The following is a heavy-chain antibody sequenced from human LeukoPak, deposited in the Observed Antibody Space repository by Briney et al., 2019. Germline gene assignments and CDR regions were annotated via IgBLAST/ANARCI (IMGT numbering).Heavy chain of an antibody. CDR3: ARVKIIWFGELPKPHYFDY. J-gene: IGHJ4*02. D-gene: IGHD3-10*01. CDR1: GGTFSSYA. CDR2: IIPIFGTA. Sequence: AVKVSCKASGGTFSSYAISWVRQAPGQGLEWMGGIIPIFGTANYAQKFQGRVTITTDESTSTAYMELSSLRSEDTAVYYCARVKIIWFGELPKPHYFDYWGQGTLVTVSS. V-gene: IGHV1-69*05.